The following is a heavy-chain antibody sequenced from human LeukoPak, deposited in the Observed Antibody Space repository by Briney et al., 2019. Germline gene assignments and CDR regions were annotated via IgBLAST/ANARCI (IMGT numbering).Heavy chain of an antibody. CDR1: GFTFSSYW. Sequence: PGGSLRLSCAASGFTFSSYWMSWVRQPPGKGLEWVANIKYDGSDKYYVDSVKGRFTISRDNTKNSLYLQMNSVRAEDTAVYYCASDWGDGDRFDFWGQGTLVTVSS. D-gene: IGHD4-17*01. CDR3: ASDWGDGDRFDF. V-gene: IGHV3-7*01. CDR2: IKYDGSDK. J-gene: IGHJ4*02.